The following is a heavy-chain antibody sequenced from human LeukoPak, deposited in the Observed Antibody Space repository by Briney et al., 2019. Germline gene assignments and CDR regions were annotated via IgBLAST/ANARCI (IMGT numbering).Heavy chain of an antibody. D-gene: IGHD5-18*01. J-gene: IGHJ6*03. V-gene: IGHV4-4*07. Sequence: SETLSLTCTVSGGSISSYYWSWIRQPAGKGLEWIARIYTSGSTNYNPSLKSRVTMSVDTSKNQFSLKLSSVTAADTAVYYCASGPFPGYYYYYYYMDVWGKGTTVTVSS. CDR1: GGSISSYY. CDR3: ASGPFPGYYYYYYYMDV. CDR2: IYTSGST.